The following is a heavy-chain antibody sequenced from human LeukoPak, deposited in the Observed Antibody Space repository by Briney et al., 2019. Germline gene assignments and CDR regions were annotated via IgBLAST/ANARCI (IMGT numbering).Heavy chain of an antibody. CDR2: IKQDGSEK. Sequence: GGSLRLSCAAAGFTFSGYWRSWVRQAPGKRLEWVANIKQDGSEKYYVDSVKGRFTISRDNAKNSLYLQMNSLRAEDTAVYYCASDGIAVVGAFDIWGQGTIVTVSS. V-gene: IGHV3-7*01. CDR1: GFTFSGYW. J-gene: IGHJ3*02. D-gene: IGHD6-19*01. CDR3: ASDGIAVVGAFDI.